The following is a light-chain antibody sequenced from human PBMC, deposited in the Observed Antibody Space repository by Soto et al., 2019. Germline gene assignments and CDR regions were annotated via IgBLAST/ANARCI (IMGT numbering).Light chain of an antibody. CDR1: QSVDSN. Sequence: EIVMTQSPATLSVSPGDGATLSCRASQSVDSNLAWYQQKPGQTPRLLIYGASTRPTGIPARFSGSGSGTEFTLTISRLEPEDFAVYYCQQYGSSPWTFGQGTKVDIK. V-gene: IGKV3D-15*02. CDR2: GAS. CDR3: QQYGSSPWT. J-gene: IGKJ1*01.